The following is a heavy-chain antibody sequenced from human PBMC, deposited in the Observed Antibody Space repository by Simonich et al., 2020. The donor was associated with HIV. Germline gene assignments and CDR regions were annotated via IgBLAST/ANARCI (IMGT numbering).Heavy chain of an antibody. CDR3: ARGDPFFDY. Sequence: QVQLVQSGAEVKKPGASVKVSCKASGYTFTNYCITWVRQAPGHGPEYMGWIRADNGDKKYEQKYLGRVTIATDTSTSTAYMELRSLRSDDTAVYYCARGDPFFDYWGQGALVTVSS. CDR2: IRADNGDK. CDR1: GYTFTNYC. V-gene: IGHV1-18*01. J-gene: IGHJ4*02.